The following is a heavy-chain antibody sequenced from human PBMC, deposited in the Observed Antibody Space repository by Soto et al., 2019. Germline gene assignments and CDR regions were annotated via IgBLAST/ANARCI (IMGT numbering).Heavy chain of an antibody. CDR2: ISYDGSNK. V-gene: IGHV3-30*18. CDR3: AKAYSSSSFGRRNPLVDY. J-gene: IGHJ4*02. Sequence: QGQLVESGGSVVQPGRSLRLSCAASGFTFSSYGMHWVRQAPGKGLEWVAVISYDGSNKYYADSVKGRFTISRDNSKNTLYLQMNSLRAEDTAVYYCAKAYSSSSFGRRNPLVDYWGQGTLVTVSS. CDR1: GFTFSSYG. D-gene: IGHD6-6*01.